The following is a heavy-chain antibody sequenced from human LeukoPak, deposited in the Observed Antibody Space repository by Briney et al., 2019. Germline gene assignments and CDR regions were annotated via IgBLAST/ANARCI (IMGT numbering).Heavy chain of an antibody. CDR3: ASQLPNYYDSSGPLDY. Sequence: SETLSLTCTVSGYSISSGYYWGWIRQPPGKGLEWIGYIYYSGSTYYNPSLKSRVTISVDTSKNQFSLKLSSVTAADTAVYYCASQLPNYYDSSGPLDYWGQGTLVTVSS. J-gene: IGHJ4*02. CDR1: GYSISSGYY. D-gene: IGHD3-22*01. V-gene: IGHV4-38-2*02. CDR2: IYYSGST.